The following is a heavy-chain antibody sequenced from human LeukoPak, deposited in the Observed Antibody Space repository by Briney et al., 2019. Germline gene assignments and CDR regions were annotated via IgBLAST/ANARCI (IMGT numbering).Heavy chain of an antibody. CDR2: ISPTGGAI. Sequence: GGSLRLPCVASGFTVSTSAMNWVRQAPGRGLEWVSSISPTGGAIFYADSLRGRFTISRDNAKNSLYLQMNSLRAEDTALYFCASGIRERGFDYWGQGTLVTVSS. J-gene: IGHJ4*02. D-gene: IGHD1-1*01. V-gene: IGHV3-21*01. CDR1: GFTVSTSA. CDR3: ASGIRERGFDY.